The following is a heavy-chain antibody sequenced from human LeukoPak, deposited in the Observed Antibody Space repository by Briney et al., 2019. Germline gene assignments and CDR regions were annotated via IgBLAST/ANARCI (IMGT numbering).Heavy chain of an antibody. CDR3: ARGYDFWSGYPGY. CDR1: GFTFSSYS. D-gene: IGHD3-3*01. J-gene: IGHJ4*02. CDR2: ISSSSSYI. V-gene: IGHV3-21*01. Sequence: GGSLRLSCAASGFTFSSYSMNWVRKAPGKGLNWASSISSSSSYIYYADSVKGRFTISRDNAKNSLYLQMNSLRAEDTAVYYCARGYDFWSGYPGYWGQGTLVTVSS.